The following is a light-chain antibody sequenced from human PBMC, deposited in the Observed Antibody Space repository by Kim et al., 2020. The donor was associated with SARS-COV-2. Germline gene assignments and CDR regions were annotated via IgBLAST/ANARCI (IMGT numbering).Light chain of an antibody. CDR1: QSVSSY. Sequence: DIQMTQSPSSLSASVGDRVTITCRASQSVSSYLNWYQKKPGKAPKLLIYAASSLQSGVPSRFSGSGSGTDFTLTISSLQPEDFASYYCHQTNSTFQTFGQGTKVDIK. CDR3: HQTNSTFQT. J-gene: IGKJ1*01. V-gene: IGKV1-39*01. CDR2: AAS.